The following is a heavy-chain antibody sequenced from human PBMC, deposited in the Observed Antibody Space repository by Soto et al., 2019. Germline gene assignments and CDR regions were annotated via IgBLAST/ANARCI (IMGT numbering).Heavy chain of an antibody. Sequence: QVQLVQSGAEVKKPGASVKVSCKASGYTFTNFGISWVRQAPGQGLEWMGWISAYNGNTKYAQNFQGRVTMSTDTFTSTAYMEIRSLRSLDTAVYNCARGGTPFDYWGQGTLVTVSS. D-gene: IGHD3-16*01. J-gene: IGHJ4*02. CDR2: ISAYNGNT. CDR1: GYTFTNFG. CDR3: ARGGTPFDY. V-gene: IGHV1-18*01.